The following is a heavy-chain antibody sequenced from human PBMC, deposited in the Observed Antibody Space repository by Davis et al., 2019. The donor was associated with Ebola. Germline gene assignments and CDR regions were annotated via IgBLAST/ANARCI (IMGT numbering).Heavy chain of an antibody. Sequence: PGGSLRLSCAASGFTFSTCTMTWVRQAPGKGLEWVAVISYDGSNKYYADSVKGRFTISRDNSKNTLYLQMNSLRAEDTAVYYCAREEIVVVAWGGMDVWGQGTTVTVSS. D-gene: IGHD2-15*01. CDR3: AREEIVVVAWGGMDV. CDR2: ISYDGSNK. CDR1: GFTFSTCT. V-gene: IGHV3-30*04. J-gene: IGHJ6*02.